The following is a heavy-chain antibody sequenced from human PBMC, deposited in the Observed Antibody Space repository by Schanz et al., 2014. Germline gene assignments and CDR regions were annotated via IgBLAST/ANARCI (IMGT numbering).Heavy chain of an antibody. CDR2: INPNSGDT. D-gene: IGHD3-16*01. CDR3: ARLPNLRWGWFDP. CDR1: GGTFSSYT. V-gene: IGHV1-2*04. J-gene: IGHJ5*02. Sequence: VQLEQSGAEVKKPGSSVKVSCKLSGGTFSSYTISWMRQAPGQGLEWMGWINPNSGDTNYAQKFQGWVTMTRDTSISTAYMEVSRLKSDDTAVYYCARLPNLRWGWFDPWGPGTLVTVSS.